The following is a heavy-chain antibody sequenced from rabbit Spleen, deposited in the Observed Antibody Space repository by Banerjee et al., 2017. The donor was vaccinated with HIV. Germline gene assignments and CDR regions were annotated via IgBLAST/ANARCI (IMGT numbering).Heavy chain of an antibody. Sequence: QSLEESGGDLVKPGASLTLTCTASGFSFSSNWICWVRQAPGKGLEWIACIYGGSGTSTAYASWAKGRFTISKTSSTTVTLQMPSLTAADTATYFCARDAGSGPYIDGYFNLWGPGTLVTVS. D-gene: IGHD8-1*01. V-gene: IGHV1S40*01. J-gene: IGHJ4*01. CDR2: IYGGSGTST. CDR1: GFSFSSNW. CDR3: ARDAGSGPYIDGYFNL.